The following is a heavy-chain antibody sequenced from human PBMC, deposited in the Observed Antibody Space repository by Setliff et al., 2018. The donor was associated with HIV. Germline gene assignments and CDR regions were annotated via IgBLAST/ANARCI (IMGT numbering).Heavy chain of an antibody. CDR2: IIPVFGTA. CDR1: GGALSTYA. V-gene: IGHV1-69*13. D-gene: IGHD3-22*01. CDR3: ARAAYYDSRDFSDYYYMDV. J-gene: IGHJ6*03. Sequence: SVKVSCKASGGALSTYAINWVRQAPGLGLEWVGGIIPVFGTANYAQKLEGRVTITADESTSTAYMELSGLSSEDTAVYYCARAAYYDSRDFSDYYYMDVWGTG.